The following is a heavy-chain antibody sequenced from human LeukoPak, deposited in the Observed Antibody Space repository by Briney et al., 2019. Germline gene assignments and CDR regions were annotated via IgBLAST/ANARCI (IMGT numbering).Heavy chain of an antibody. CDR3: ARGDIIRGDYNWFDP. CDR1: TGSISSYY. J-gene: IGHJ5*02. CDR2: IYSSGST. D-gene: IGHD3-10*01. V-gene: IGHV4-4*07. Sequence: SETLPLTCTVPTGSISSYYCSWIRQPAGKGLEYIGRIYSSGSTNYSPYLKSRVTMSVDTSKNQFSLKLTSVTAADTAVYYCARGDIIRGDYNWFDPWGQGILVTVSS.